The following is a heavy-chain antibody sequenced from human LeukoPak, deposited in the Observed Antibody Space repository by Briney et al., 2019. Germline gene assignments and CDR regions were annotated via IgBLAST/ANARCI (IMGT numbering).Heavy chain of an antibody. CDR1: GFTFDDYA. J-gene: IGHJ4*02. D-gene: IGHD3-22*01. V-gene: IGHV3-9*01. Sequence: QTGGSLRLSCAASGFTFDDYAMHWVRQAPGKGLEWVSGISWNSGSIGYADSVKGRFTISRDNAKNSLYLQMNSLRAEDTALYYCAKDGLSGFASSGLGMGYWGQGTLVTVSS. CDR2: ISWNSGSI. CDR3: AKDGLSGFASSGLGMGY.